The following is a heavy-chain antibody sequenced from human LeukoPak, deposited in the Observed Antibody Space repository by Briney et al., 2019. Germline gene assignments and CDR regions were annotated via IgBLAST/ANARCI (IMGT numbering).Heavy chain of an antibody. CDR2: TSSDGSNK. V-gene: IGHV3-30*01. CDR3: ARGDHYASGTFLYYFHY. J-gene: IGHJ4*02. CDR1: GFTFGSYV. D-gene: IGHD3-10*01. Sequence: GRSLRLSCAASGFTFGSYVRHWVRQAPGKGLQWVAVTSSDGSNKYYADSVKGRFTISRDNSTNTLYLQMNSLTAEDTAVYYCARGDHYASGTFLYYFHYWGQGTLVTVSS.